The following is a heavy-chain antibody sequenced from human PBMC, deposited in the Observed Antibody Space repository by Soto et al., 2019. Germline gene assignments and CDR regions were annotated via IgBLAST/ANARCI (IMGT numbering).Heavy chain of an antibody. J-gene: IGHJ4*02. V-gene: IGHV4-30-4*01. Sequence: SETLSLTCTVSGGSISSGDYYWSWIRQPPGKGLEWIGYIYYSGSTYYNPSLKSRVTISVDTSKNQFSLKLSSVTAADTAVYYCAREAYNSGWLHFDYWGQGTLVTVSS. CDR1: GGSISSGDYY. CDR2: IYYSGST. D-gene: IGHD6-19*01. CDR3: AREAYNSGWLHFDY.